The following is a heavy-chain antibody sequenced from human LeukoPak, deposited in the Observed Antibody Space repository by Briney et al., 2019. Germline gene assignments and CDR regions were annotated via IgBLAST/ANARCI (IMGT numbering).Heavy chain of an antibody. CDR2: IYSTGDT. CDR3: ARDRGSGSDLRGDFDY. V-gene: IGHV4-31*03. CDR1: GDSISSGGYY. Sequence: PSQTLSLTCSVSGDSISSGGYYWSWLRQHPGKGLECIGHIYSTGDTYYNPSLKSRISMSVDTSRNQFSLKVTSLTSADAAVYYCARDRGSGSDLRGDFDYWGQGTLVTVSS. D-gene: IGHD5-12*01. J-gene: IGHJ4*02.